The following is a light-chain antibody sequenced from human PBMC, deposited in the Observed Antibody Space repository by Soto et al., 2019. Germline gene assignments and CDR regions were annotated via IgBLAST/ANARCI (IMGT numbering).Light chain of an antibody. Sequence: EIVLTQSPGTLSLSPGERATLSCRASQSVSSSYLAWYQQKPGQAPRLLIYGASSRATGIPDRFSGSGSGTDFTLTVSRLEAEDFAVYYCQQYAGSPPYTFGQGTKLEIK. V-gene: IGKV3-20*01. J-gene: IGKJ2*01. CDR1: QSVSSSY. CDR3: QQYAGSPPYT. CDR2: GAS.